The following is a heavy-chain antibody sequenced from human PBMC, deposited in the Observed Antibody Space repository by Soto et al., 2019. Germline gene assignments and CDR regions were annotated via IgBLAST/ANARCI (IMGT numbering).Heavy chain of an antibody. D-gene: IGHD2-15*01. CDR1: GGTFSSYA. CDR3: AAPPSRYCSGGSGYSAAFDI. Sequence: ASVKVSCKASGGTFSSYAISWVRQAPGQGLEWMGGIIPIFGTANYAQKFQGRVTITADESTSTAYMELSSLRSEDTAVYYCAAPPSRYCSGGSGYSAAFDIWGQGTMVTVSS. V-gene: IGHV1-69*13. CDR2: IIPIFGTA. J-gene: IGHJ3*02.